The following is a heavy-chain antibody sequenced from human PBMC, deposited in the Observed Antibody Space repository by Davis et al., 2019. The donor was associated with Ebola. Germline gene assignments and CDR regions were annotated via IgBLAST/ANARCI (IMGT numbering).Heavy chain of an antibody. CDR1: GFSVSNNY. J-gene: IGHJ4*02. D-gene: IGHD2-21*01. Sequence: GESLKISCAATGFSVSNNYMTWVRQAPGKGLEWVAVLYSGGSPYYADSVKGRFTISRDNSKNTLYLQMNSLRAEDTAVYYCAKSDKLDYWGQGTLVTVSS. V-gene: IGHV3-66*02. CDR3: AKSDKLDY. CDR2: LYSGGSP.